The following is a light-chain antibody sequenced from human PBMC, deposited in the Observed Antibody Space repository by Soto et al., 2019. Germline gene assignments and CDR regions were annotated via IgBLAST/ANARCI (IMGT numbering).Light chain of an antibody. J-gene: IGLJ2*01. CDR3: SSYTTTNTVV. V-gene: IGLV2-14*01. CDR1: SSDVGSYNY. Sequence: QSALTQPASVSGPPGQSITISCTGTSSDVGSYNYVSWYQHHPGKAPKVIIYEVANRPSEISNRFSGSKSGNTAYLTIAGLQAEDEADYYCSSYTTTNTVVFAGGTQLTVL. CDR2: EVA.